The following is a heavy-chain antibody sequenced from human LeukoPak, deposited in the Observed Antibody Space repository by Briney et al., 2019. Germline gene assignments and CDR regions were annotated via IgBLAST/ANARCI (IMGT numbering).Heavy chain of an antibody. Sequence: ASVKVSCKASGGTFSSYAISWVRQAPGQGLEWMGGIIPIFGTANYAQKFQGRVTITADESTSTAYMELSSLRSEDTAVYYCARGPRSSGPSYFDYWGQGILVTVSS. D-gene: IGHD3-22*01. V-gene: IGHV1-69*13. CDR3: ARGPRSSGPSYFDY. J-gene: IGHJ4*02. CDR2: IIPIFGTA. CDR1: GGTFSSYA.